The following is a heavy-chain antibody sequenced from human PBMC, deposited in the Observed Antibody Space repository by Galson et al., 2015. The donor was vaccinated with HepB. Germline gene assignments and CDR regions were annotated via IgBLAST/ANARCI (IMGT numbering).Heavy chain of an antibody. CDR3: ARGEEAYPWRLSYYYMDV. CDR1: GFTFSSYA. CDR2: ISSNGGST. V-gene: IGHV3-64*01. J-gene: IGHJ6*03. Sequence: SLRLSCAASGFTFSSYAMYWVRQAPGKGLEYVSAISSNGGSTYYANSVKGRFTISRDNSKNTLYLQMGSLRGEDMALYYCARGEEAYPWRLSYYYMDVWGKGTTVTVSS. D-gene: IGHD2-2*01.